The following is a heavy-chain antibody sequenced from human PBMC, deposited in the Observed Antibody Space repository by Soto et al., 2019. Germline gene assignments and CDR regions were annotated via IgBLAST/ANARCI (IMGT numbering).Heavy chain of an antibody. CDR1: GFTFGNHW. Sequence: VGSLRLSCAASGFTFGNHWLHWVRQAPGKGLEWVSRMNSDGSTTNYADSVKGRFTVSRDNAKNTLYLQMNSLRAEDTAVYYCEKAEVDDWGPGTLVTVSS. CDR2: MNSDGSTT. CDR3: EKAEVDD. J-gene: IGHJ4*02. V-gene: IGHV3-74*01.